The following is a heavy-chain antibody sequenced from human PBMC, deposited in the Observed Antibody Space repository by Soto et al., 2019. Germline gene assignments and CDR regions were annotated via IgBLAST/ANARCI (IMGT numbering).Heavy chain of an antibody. Sequence: QVQLVQSGAEEKKPGASVKVSCKASGYTFTSYAMHWVRQAPGQRLEWMGWINAGNGNTKYSQKFQGRVTITRDTSASTAYMELSSLRSEDTAVYYCARVGPGWLQFQYYFDYWGQGTLVTVSS. CDR1: GYTFTSYA. D-gene: IGHD5-12*01. J-gene: IGHJ4*02. CDR3: ARVGPGWLQFQYYFDY. V-gene: IGHV1-3*05. CDR2: INAGNGNT.